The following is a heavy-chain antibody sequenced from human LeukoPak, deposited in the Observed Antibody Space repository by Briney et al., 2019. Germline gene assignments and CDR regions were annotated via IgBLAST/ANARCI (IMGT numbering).Heavy chain of an antibody. D-gene: IGHD1-26*01. CDR2: ISSTGGTT. CDR3: ARDGGSYFNWFDP. CDR1: GITFSSYG. J-gene: IGHJ5*02. Sequence: GGSLRLSCAASGITFSSYGMSWVRQAPGKGLEWVSSISSTGGTTYYADSVKGRFTISRDNAKNSLYLQMNSLRAEDTAVYYCARDGGSYFNWFDPWGQGTLVTVSS. V-gene: IGHV3-48*04.